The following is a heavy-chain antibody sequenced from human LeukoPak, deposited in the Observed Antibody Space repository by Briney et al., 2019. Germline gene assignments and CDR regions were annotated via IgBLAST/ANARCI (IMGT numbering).Heavy chain of an antibody. CDR3: AKGKVWGSYRAYYFHY. J-gene: IGHJ4*02. V-gene: IGHV3-23*01. CDR2: ISGSGGST. Sequence: GGSLRISCAASGFTFSSYAKSWVRQAPGKGLEWVSAISGSGGSTYYADSVKGRFTISRDNSKDTLYLQMNSLRAEDTAVYYCAKGKVWGSYRAYYFHYWGQGTLVTVSS. CDR1: GFTFSSYA. D-gene: IGHD3-16*02.